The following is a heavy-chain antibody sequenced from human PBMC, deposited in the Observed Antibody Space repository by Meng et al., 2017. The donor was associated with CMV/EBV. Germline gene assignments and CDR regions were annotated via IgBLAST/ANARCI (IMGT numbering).Heavy chain of an antibody. CDR2: IWYDGSNK. V-gene: IGHV3-33*06. CDR3: AKESISADPNKGSYYYGMDV. D-gene: IGHD3-3*02. J-gene: IGHJ6*02. Sequence: GGSLRLSCAAFGFTFSSYGMHWVRQAPGKGLEWAAVIWYDGSNKYYADSVKGRFTISRDNSKNTLYLQMNSLRAEDTAVYYCAKESISADPNKGSYYYGMDVWGQGTTVTVSS. CDR1: GFTFSSYG.